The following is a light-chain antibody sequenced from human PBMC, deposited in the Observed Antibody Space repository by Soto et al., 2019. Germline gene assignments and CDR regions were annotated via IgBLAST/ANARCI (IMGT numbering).Light chain of an antibody. CDR3: QQYNDWPRGYT. CDR1: QSVSSN. CDR2: GAS. Sequence: EIVMTQSPATLSVSPGERATLSCRARQSVSSNLAWYQQKPGQAPRLLFNGASTRATGIPVRFSASGSGTEFTLTISSLQSEDFAVYYCQQYNDWPRGYTFGQGTKLEIK. J-gene: IGKJ2*01. V-gene: IGKV3-15*01.